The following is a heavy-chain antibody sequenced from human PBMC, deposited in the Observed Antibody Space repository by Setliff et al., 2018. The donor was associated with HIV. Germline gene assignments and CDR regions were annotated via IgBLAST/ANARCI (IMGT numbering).Heavy chain of an antibody. Sequence: ASVKVSCKASGYTFTSYGISWVRQAPGQGLEWMGWISGYNGNTKYVQKYQGRVTMTTDTSTRKVHMELRTLRSDDTAVYYCARVPYRSAWFSGGHDAFDVWGQGTMVTVSS. V-gene: IGHV1-18*01. D-gene: IGHD6-19*01. J-gene: IGHJ3*01. CDR3: ARVPYRSAWFSGGHDAFDV. CDR1: GYTFTSYG. CDR2: ISGYNGNT.